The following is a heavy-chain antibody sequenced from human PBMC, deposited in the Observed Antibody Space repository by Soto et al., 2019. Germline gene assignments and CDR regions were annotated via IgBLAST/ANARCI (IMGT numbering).Heavy chain of an antibody. CDR2: IKQDGSEK. V-gene: IGHV3-7*01. CDR1: GFTFSSYC. CDR3: ASASSSWYVSHYFDY. D-gene: IGHD6-13*01. J-gene: IGHJ4*02. Sequence: PGGSLRLSCAASGFTFSSYCMSWVRQAPGKGLEWVANIKQDGSEKYYVDSVKGRFTISRDNAKNSLYLQMNSLRAEDTAVYYCASASSSWYVSHYFDYWGQGTLVTVSS.